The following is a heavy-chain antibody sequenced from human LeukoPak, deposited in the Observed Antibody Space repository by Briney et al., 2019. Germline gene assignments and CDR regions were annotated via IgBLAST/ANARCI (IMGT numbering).Heavy chain of an antibody. V-gene: IGHV3-21*01. D-gene: IGHD1-1*01. CDR3: ARVGYNRNDVYFFDY. J-gene: IGHJ4*02. Sequence: GGSLRLSCAASGFSFSSYSMNWVRQAPGKGLEWASSINSRGTYIYYADSLKGRFTISRDNAENSLHLQMNSLRAEDTAVYYCARVGYNRNDVYFFDYWGQGTLVTVSS. CDR1: GFSFSSYS. CDR2: INSRGTYI.